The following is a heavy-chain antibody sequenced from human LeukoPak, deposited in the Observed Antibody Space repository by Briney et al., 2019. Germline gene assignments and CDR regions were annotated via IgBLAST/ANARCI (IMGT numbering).Heavy chain of an antibody. CDR2: INIDGSTT. V-gene: IGHV3-74*01. D-gene: IGHD2-8*02. CDR3: ARDLVGLTGDF. Sequence: GSLRLSCAASGFTFTSYWMHWVRQVPGKGPVWVSQINIDGSTTNYADSVKGRFTISRDNAKNTLYLQMNSLRAEDTAVYYCARDLVGLTGDFWGQGALVTVSS. J-gene: IGHJ4*02. CDR1: GFTFTSYW.